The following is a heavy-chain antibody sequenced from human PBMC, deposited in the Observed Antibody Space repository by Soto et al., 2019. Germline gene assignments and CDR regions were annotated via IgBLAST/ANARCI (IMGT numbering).Heavy chain of an antibody. CDR2: INHSGST. CDR1: GGSFSGYY. J-gene: IGHJ4*02. V-gene: IGHV4-34*01. D-gene: IGHD3-22*01. CDR3: ARGYDSSGYYYLRTFDY. Sequence: SETLSLTCAVYGGSFSGYYWSWIRQPPGKGLEWIGEINHSGSTNYNPSLKSRVTISVDTSKNQFSLKLSSVTAADTAVYYCARGYDSSGYYYLRTFDYWGQGTLVTVS.